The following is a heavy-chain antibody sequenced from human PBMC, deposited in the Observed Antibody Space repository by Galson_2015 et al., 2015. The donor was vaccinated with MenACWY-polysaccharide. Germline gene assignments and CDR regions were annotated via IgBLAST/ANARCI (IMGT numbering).Heavy chain of an antibody. J-gene: IGHJ6*02. CDR1: GFTFTKYA. CDR2: IRTGGGNT. D-gene: IGHD6-13*01. CDR3: AKRGDRSWYSIDF. V-gene: IGHV3-23*01. Sequence: SLRLSCAASGFTFTKYAMNWVRQAPGKGLEWVSTIRTGGGNTYFVDSVKGRFTNSRDNSKNTLHLQMNSLRAEDTAVYYCAKRGDRSWYSIDFWGQGTTVTVSS.